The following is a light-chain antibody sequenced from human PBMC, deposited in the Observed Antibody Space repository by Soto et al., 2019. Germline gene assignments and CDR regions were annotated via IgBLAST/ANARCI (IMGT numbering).Light chain of an antibody. V-gene: IGKV1-5*03. CDR1: QSISSW. J-gene: IGKJ3*01. CDR3: QQYNSYPIFT. Sequence: DIQMTQSPSTLSASVGDRVTITCRASQSISSWLAWYQQKPGKAPKLLIYKASSLESGVPSRFSGSGSGTEFTLTISSLQPGDFATYYCQQYNSYPIFTFGPGTKVDIK. CDR2: KAS.